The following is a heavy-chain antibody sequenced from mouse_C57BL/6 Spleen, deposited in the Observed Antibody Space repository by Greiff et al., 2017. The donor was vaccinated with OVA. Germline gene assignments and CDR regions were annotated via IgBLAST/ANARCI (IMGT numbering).Heavy chain of an antibody. V-gene: IGHV5-4*03. CDR1: GFTFCSYA. J-gene: IGHJ4*01. CDR2: ISDGGSYT. Sequence: EVKLEESGGGLVKPGGSLKLSCAASGFTFCSYAMSWVRQTPEKRLEWVATISDGGSYTYYPDNVKGRFTISRDNAKNNLYLQMSHLKSEDTAMYYCARGRYYYGSSHAMDYWGQGTAVTVSS. CDR3: ARGRYYYGSSHAMDY. D-gene: IGHD1-1*01.